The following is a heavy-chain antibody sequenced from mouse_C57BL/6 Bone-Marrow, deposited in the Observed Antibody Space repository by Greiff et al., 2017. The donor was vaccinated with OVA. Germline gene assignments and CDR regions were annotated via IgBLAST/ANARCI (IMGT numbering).Heavy chain of an antibody. Sequence: VMLVESGAELARPGASVKLSCKASGYTFTSYGISWVKQRTGQGLEWIGEIYPRSGNTYYNEKFKGKATLTADKSSSTAYMELRSLTSEDSAVYFCARSFYSLWYFDVWGTGTTVTVSS. CDR1: GYTFTSYG. V-gene: IGHV1-81*01. CDR2: IYPRSGNT. CDR3: ARSFYSLWYFDV. J-gene: IGHJ1*03. D-gene: IGHD2-12*01.